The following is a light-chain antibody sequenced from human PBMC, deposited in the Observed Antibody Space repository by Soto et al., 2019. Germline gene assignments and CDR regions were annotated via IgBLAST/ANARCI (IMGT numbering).Light chain of an antibody. V-gene: IGKV2-28*01. J-gene: IGKJ1*01. Sequence: QSPLSLPVTPGEPSSISCRSSQSLLHSNGYNYLDWYLQKPGQSPQLLIYLGSNRASGVPDRFSGSGSGTDFTLKISRVEAEDVGVYYCMQPLQSWTFGQGTKVDIK. CDR2: LGS. CDR3: MQPLQSWT. CDR1: QSLLHSNGYNY.